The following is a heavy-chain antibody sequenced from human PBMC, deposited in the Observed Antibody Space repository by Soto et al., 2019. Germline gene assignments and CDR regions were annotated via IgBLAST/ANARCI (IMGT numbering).Heavy chain of an antibody. CDR2: INHDGTET. V-gene: IGHV3-7*01. Sequence: EVQLVESGGGLVQPGGSPRLSCAVSGFSFSNYWMTWVRQAPGQGLEWVATINHDGTETFYVDSVKGRFSISIDSAKNSLDLQMNSLRAEDTAVYYCERDHDYWGQGTLVTVSS. D-gene: IGHD3-3*01. CDR1: GFSFSNYW. CDR3: ERDHDY. J-gene: IGHJ4*02.